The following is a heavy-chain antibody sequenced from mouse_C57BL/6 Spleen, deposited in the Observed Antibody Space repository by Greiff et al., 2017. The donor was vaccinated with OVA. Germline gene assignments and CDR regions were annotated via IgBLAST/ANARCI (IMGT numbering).Heavy chain of an antibody. Sequence: EVQRVESGAELVRPGASVKLSCTASGFNIKDYYMHWVKQRPEQGLEWIGRIDPEDGDTEYAPKFQGKATMTADTSSNTAYLQLSRLTSEDTAVYYCTTDGSSSWFAYWGQGTLVTVSA. CDR1: GFNIKDYY. CDR3: TTDGSSSWFAY. J-gene: IGHJ3*01. CDR2: IDPEDGDT. D-gene: IGHD1-1*01. V-gene: IGHV14-1*01.